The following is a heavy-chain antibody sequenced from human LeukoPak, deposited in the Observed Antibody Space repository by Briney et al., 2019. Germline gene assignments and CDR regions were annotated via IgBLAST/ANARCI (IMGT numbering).Heavy chain of an antibody. Sequence: SETLSLTCAVYGGSFSGYYWSWIRQPPGKGLEWIGEISHDGSTNYNPSLKSRVTISVDTSRNQFSLKLSSVTAADTAVYYCARGKPATVFDYWGQGTLVTVSS. J-gene: IGHJ4*02. CDR1: GGSFSGYY. V-gene: IGHV4-34*01. CDR3: ARGKPATVFDY. D-gene: IGHD1-26*01. CDR2: ISHDGST.